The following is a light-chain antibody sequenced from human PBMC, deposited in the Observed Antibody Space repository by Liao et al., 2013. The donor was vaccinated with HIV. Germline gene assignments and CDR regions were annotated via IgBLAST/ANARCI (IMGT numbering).Light chain of an antibody. J-gene: IGLJ2*01. Sequence: SYELTQPPSVSVAPGKTATISCGGDNIGSISVHWFQQKPGQAPVLVIYQDSQRPSGIPERFSGSTSGSTATLTISETQPMDEADYYCQSWDSGTVVFGGGTKLTVL. V-gene: IGLV3-21*01. CDR3: QSWDSGTVV. CDR1: NIGSIS. CDR2: QDS.